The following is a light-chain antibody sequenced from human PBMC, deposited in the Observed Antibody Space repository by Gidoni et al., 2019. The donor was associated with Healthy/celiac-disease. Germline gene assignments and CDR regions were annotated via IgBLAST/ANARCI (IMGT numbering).Light chain of an antibody. V-gene: IGLV2-23*02. CDR1: RSDVGSYNL. Sequence: QSALTPPASVSGSPGQSITISCTGTRSDVGSYNLVSWYQQHPGKAPKLMIYEVSKRPSGGSNRFSGSKSGNTASLTISGLQAEDEADYYCCSYAGSSTVVFGGGTKLTV. CDR2: EVS. CDR3: CSYAGSSTVV. J-gene: IGLJ2*01.